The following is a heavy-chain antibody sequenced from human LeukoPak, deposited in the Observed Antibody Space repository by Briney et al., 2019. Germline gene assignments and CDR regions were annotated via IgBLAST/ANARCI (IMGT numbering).Heavy chain of an antibody. Sequence: PGGSLRLSCAASGFTFSSYGMSWVRQAPGKGLEWVSGISGSGGNTYYADSVKGRFTISRDNSKNTLYLQMNSLRGEDPAVYYCANRRWLVSSFDYWGQGTLVTVSS. D-gene: IGHD6-19*01. V-gene: IGHV3-23*01. CDR1: GFTFSSYG. CDR3: ANRRWLVSSFDY. J-gene: IGHJ4*02. CDR2: ISGSGGNT.